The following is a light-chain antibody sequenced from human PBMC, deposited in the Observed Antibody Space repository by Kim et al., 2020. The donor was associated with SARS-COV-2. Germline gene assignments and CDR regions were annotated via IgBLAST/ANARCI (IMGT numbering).Light chain of an antibody. CDR1: SSNIGNNY. V-gene: IGLV1-51*01. CDR3: ATWDSSLSVGV. Sequence: QSVLTQPPSVSAAPGQKVTISCSGTSSNIGNNYVSWYQQLPGSAPKLLIYDNSYRPSGIPDRFSSSKSGTSATLGITGLQTGDEADYYCATWDSSLSVGVFGGGTRLTVL. CDR2: DNS. J-gene: IGLJ2*01.